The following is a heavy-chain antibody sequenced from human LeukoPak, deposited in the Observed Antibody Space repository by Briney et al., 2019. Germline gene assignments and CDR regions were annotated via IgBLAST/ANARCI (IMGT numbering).Heavy chain of an antibody. CDR3: ARGKDHDFWNPFDH. Sequence: GRSLRLSCAASGFTFDDYAMHWVRQAPGKGLEWVSGIDGSGGRPPSADSVKGRFTISRDISKNTLYLQMDSLRAEDTAAYYCARGKDHDFWNPFDHWGQGTLVTVSS. D-gene: IGHD3-3*01. CDR1: GFTFDDYA. J-gene: IGHJ4*02. CDR2: IDGSGGRP. V-gene: IGHV3-23*01.